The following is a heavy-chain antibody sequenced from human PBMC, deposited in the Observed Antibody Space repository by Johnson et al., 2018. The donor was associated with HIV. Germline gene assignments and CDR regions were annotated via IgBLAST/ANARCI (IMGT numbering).Heavy chain of an antibody. CDR3: ARDLVVGDHSTPLSHAFDI. J-gene: IGHJ3*02. Sequence: VQLVESGGVVVHPGGSLRLSCAGSGFTFDDHGMSWVRQVPGKGLEWVSGINWSGDNIGYADSVKGRFTISRDNSKNTLYLQMNSLRTEDTAVYYCARDLVVGDHSTPLSHAFDIWGQGTMVTVSS. CDR1: GFTFDDHG. V-gene: IGHV3-20*04. D-gene: IGHD1-26*01. CDR2: INWSGDNI.